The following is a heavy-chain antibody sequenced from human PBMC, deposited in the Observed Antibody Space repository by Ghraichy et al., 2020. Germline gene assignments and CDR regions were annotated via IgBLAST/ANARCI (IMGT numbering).Heavy chain of an antibody. CDR1: GDSVSSNSAA. CDR2: TYYGSKWDN. CDR3: AKEGTTIAAAGLNS. V-gene: IGHV6-1*01. J-gene: IGHJ4*02. D-gene: IGHD6-13*01. Sequence: SQTLSLTCAISGDSVSSNSAAWNWIRQSPSRGLEWLGRTYYGSKWDNEYAVSVKSRITIKPDTAKNQFSLQLNSVTPEDTAVYYCAKEGTTIAAAGLNSWGQGTLVTVSS.